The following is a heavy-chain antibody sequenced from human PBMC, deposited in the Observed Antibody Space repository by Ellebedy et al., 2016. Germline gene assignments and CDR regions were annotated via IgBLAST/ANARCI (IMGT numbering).Heavy chain of an antibody. CDR3: VSELRGSFPA. Sequence: GESLKISCVVSGFSVSSNYLSWVRQAPGKGLEWVGLVKSNRDGGTTDYAAPVKGRFTISRDESENMLYLQMTSLETEDSALYYCVSELRGSFPAWGQGTLVTVSS. J-gene: IGHJ5*02. V-gene: IGHV3-15*01. CDR1: GFSVSSNY. D-gene: IGHD1-26*01. CDR2: VKSNRDGGTT.